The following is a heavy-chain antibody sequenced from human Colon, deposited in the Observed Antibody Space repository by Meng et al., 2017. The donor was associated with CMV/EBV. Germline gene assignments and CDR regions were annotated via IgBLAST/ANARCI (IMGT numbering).Heavy chain of an antibody. D-gene: IGHD2-2*01. V-gene: IGHV4-34*01. CDR3: ARATKSSCWEVLDY. J-gene: IGHJ4*01. CDR2: SYYTGST. CDR1: GGSFSGYY. Sequence: QVQFPQGGAGLLKPSGTLSLTCAVYGGSFSGYYWTWIRQPPGRGLEWIGESYYTGSTNYSPSLKSRVTISLDTSKNQFSLKLNSVTAADTAVYYCARATKSSCWEVLDYWGHGTLVTVFS.